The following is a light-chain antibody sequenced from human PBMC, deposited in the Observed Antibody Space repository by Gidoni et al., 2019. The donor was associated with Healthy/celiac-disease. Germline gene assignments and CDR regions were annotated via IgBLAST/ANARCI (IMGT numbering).Light chain of an antibody. V-gene: IGKV1-39*01. CDR2: AAF. Sequence: DIQMTQSPSSLSAAVGDRVTITCRASQSISSYLNWSHQKPGKAPTLLIYAAFSLQSGVPSRFRGSGSGTDFTLTISTLQPADFATYYCQQSYSTPHTFGGGTKVEIK. J-gene: IGKJ4*01. CDR1: QSISSY. CDR3: QQSYSTPHT.